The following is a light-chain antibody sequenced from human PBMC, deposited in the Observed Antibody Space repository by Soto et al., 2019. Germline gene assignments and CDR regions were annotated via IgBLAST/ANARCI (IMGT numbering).Light chain of an antibody. Sequence: DIQMTQSPSTLSASVGDTVTITCRASQSISNWLAWYQQKPGQAPKLLIHKASTLESGVPSRFSGSGSGTEFTLTISSLQPDDLATFYGQQYDRVPYTFGQGTKLEIK. J-gene: IGKJ2*01. CDR1: QSISNW. CDR2: KAS. CDR3: QQYDRVPYT. V-gene: IGKV1-5*03.